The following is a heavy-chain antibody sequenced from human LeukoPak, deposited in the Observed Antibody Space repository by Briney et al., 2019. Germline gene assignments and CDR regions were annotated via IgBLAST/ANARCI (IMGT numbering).Heavy chain of an antibody. CDR2: ISGSAGRT. V-gene: IGHV3-23*01. CDR1: GFTFSSYA. Sequence: GGSLRLSCAASGFTFSSYAMTWVRQAPGKGLEWVSSISGSAGRTDNADSVKGRFTISRDNSKNTLYLQMNSLKAEDTAIYYCAKNRGHCINGVCHNSYYMDVWGKGTTVTVSS. J-gene: IGHJ6*03. CDR3: AKNRGHCINGVCHNSYYMDV. D-gene: IGHD2-8*01.